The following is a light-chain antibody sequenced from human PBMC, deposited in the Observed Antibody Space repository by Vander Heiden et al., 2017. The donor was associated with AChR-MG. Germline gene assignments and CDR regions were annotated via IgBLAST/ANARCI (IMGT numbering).Light chain of an antibody. Sequence: SYEVTQPLSVSVALGQTAQITCGGNNIGSKNVHWYQQKPGQAPVLVIYKDGNRPSGIPERLSGSNSGNTATLTISRAQAGDEAEYFCQVWDNSLVIFGGGTKVTVL. CDR3: QVWDNSLVI. CDR2: KDG. J-gene: IGLJ2*01. CDR1: NIGSKN. V-gene: IGLV3-9*01.